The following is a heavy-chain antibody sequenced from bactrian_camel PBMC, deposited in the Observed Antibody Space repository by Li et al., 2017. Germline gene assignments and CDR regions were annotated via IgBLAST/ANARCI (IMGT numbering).Heavy chain of an antibody. Sequence: HVQLVESGGGSVQAGGSLRLSCVADADTYRQNYVAWFRQAPGKEREGVAAIDSDGSTSYADSVKGRFTISKDNAKYTLYLEINNLKPEDTAMYYCAAPLLRCSRPGAKGDVGYWGQGTQVTVS. D-gene: IGHD6*01. J-gene: IGHJ6*01. CDR1: ADTYRQNY. CDR2: IDSDGST. CDR3: AAPLLRCSRPGAKGDVGY. V-gene: IGHV3S53*01.